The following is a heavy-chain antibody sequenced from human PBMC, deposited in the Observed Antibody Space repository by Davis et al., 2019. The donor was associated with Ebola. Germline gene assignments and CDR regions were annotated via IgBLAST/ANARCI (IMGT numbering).Heavy chain of an antibody. CDR2: ISYDGSNK. Sequence: GESLKISCAASGFTFSSYAMHWVRQAPGKGLEWVAVISYDGSNKYYADSVKGRFTISRDNSKNTLYLQMNSLRAEDTAVYYCAREAAVVIAIGLDYWGQGTLVTVSS. J-gene: IGHJ4*02. CDR1: GFTFSSYA. D-gene: IGHD2-21*01. CDR3: AREAAVVIAIGLDY. V-gene: IGHV3-30-3*01.